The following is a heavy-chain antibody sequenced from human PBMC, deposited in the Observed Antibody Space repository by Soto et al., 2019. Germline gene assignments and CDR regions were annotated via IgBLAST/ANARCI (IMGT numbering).Heavy chain of an antibody. Sequence: GGSLRLSCAASGFTFSSYGMHWVRQAPGKGLEWVAVIWYDGSNKYYADSVKGRFTISRDNSKNTLYLQMNSLRAEDTAVYYCAREVQGCSRGSCYSDAFDIWCQGTMVTVS. CDR1: GFTFSSYG. V-gene: IGHV3-33*01. CDR2: IWYDGSNK. CDR3: AREVQGCSRGSCYSDAFDI. J-gene: IGHJ3*02. D-gene: IGHD2-15*01.